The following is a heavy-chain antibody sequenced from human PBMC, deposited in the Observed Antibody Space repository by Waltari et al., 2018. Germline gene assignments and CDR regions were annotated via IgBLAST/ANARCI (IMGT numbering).Heavy chain of an antibody. CDR2: ISPSGGST. CDR3: GTSPYYYYGMDV. Sequence: QVQLVQSGAEVKKPGASVKVSCKASGYTFTSYYMHWVRQAPGQGLEWMGIISPSGGSTSYAQKFQGRVTMTRDTSTSTVYMELSSLRSEDTAVYYCGTSPYYYYGMDVWGQGTTVTVSS. V-gene: IGHV1-46*03. J-gene: IGHJ6*02. CDR1: GYTFTSYY.